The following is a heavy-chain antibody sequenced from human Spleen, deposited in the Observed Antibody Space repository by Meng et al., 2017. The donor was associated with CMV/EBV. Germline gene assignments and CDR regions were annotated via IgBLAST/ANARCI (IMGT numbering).Heavy chain of an antibody. CDR1: GFTFSSYS. CDR2: ISSSSSYI. J-gene: IGHJ5*02. Sequence: GESLKISCAASGFTFSSYSMNWVRQAPGKGLEWVSSISSSSSYIYYADSVKGRFTISRDNSKNTLYLQMNSLRAEDTAVYYCAKFVWFGDARNWFDPWGQGTLVTVSS. CDR3: AKFVWFGDARNWFDP. V-gene: IGHV3-21*01. D-gene: IGHD3-10*01.